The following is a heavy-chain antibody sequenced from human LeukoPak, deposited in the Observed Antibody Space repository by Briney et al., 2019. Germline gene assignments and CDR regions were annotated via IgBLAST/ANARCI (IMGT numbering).Heavy chain of an antibody. V-gene: IGHV4-4*07. D-gene: IGHD3-22*01. J-gene: IGHJ4*02. Sequence: PSETLSLTCTVSGDSISNYYWSWIRQPAGKGLEWIGRIYTSGSTNYNPSLKSRVTMSVDTSKNQFSLKLSSVTAADTAVYYCARDHYDSSAYYYDYFDYWGQGTLVTVSS. CDR3: ARDHYDSSAYYYDYFDY. CDR2: IYTSGST. CDR1: GDSISNYY.